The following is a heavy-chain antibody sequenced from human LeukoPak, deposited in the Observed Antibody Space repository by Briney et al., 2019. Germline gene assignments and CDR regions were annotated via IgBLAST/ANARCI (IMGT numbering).Heavy chain of an antibody. D-gene: IGHD1-26*01. V-gene: IGHV3-23*01. Sequence: GGSLRLSCAASGFSVSSNYMSWVRQAPGMGLEWVSALSGSGDFKYYADSVKGRFTISRDNSKNTLYLQMNSLRAEDTAVYYCAKMSGYRATYPPDYWGQGALVTVSS. J-gene: IGHJ4*02. CDR2: LSGSGDFK. CDR3: AKMSGYRATYPPDY. CDR1: GFSVSSNY.